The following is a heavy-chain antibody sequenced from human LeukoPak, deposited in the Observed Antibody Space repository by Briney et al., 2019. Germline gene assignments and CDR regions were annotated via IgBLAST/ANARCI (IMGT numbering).Heavy chain of an antibody. CDR3: ARRAGAYSHPYDY. D-gene: IGHD4/OR15-4a*01. Sequence: GESLKISCKGSGYSFTSYWIGWVRQMPGKGLEWMGIIYPGDSDTRYSPSFQGQVTISADKSISTAYLQWSSLRAEDTAVYYCARRAGAYSHPYDYWGQGTLVTVSS. CDR1: GYSFTSYW. J-gene: IGHJ4*02. CDR2: IYPGDSDT. V-gene: IGHV5-51*01.